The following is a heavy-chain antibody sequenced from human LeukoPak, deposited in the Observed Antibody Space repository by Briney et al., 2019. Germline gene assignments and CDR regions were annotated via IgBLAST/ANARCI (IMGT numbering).Heavy chain of an antibody. CDR3: ARAVTYHDVLTGYYRDYFDY. D-gene: IGHD3-9*01. Sequence: SETLSLTCAVYGGSFSGYYWSWIRQPPGKGLEWIGEINHSKITNYNTSLKSRVTISVDPSKNQFSLKLSSVTAADTVVYYCARAVTYHDVLTGYYRDYFDYWGQGILVTVSS. CDR1: GGSFSGYY. J-gene: IGHJ4*02. CDR2: INHSKIT. V-gene: IGHV4-34*01.